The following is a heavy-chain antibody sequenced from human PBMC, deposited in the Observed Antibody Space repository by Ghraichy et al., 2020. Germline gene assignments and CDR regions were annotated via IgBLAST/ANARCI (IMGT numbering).Heavy chain of an antibody. D-gene: IGHD6-19*01. Sequence: LSLTCAASGFTFSTYAMSWVRQAPGKGLEWVSGISGSGGSTNYADSVKGRFTISRDNSKNTLYLQMNSLRAEDTAVYYCAKSPSSGWKNWFDPWGQGTLVTVSS. V-gene: IGHV3-23*01. CDR2: ISGSGGST. J-gene: IGHJ5*02. CDR3: AKSPSSGWKNWFDP. CDR1: GFTFSTYA.